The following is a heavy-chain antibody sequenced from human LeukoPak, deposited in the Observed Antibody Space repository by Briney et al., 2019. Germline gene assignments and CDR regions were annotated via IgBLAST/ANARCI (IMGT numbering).Heavy chain of an antibody. V-gene: IGHV1-2*06. CDR3: ARDSGSSGYYSFDY. CDR1: GYTFTGYY. J-gene: IGHJ4*02. CDR2: INPNRGGT. D-gene: IGHD3-22*01. Sequence: GASVKVSCKASGYTFTGYYMHWVRQAPGQGLEWMGRINPNRGGTNYAQKFQGRVTMTRDTPINTVYMELSRLTSDDTAVYYCARDSGSSGYYSFDYWGQGTLVTVSS.